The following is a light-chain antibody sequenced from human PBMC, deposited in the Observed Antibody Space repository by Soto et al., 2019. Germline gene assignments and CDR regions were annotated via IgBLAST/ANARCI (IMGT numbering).Light chain of an antibody. CDR3: QQYNSWPPIT. Sequence: EIVLTQSPGTLSLSPGERATLSCRASENVATSYLGWYQQKPGQAPRLVIYGASTRATGIPARFSGGGSGTEFTLTISSLQSEDFAVYYCQQYNSWPPITFGQGTRLEIK. V-gene: IGKV3-15*01. CDR2: GAS. CDR1: ENVATSY. J-gene: IGKJ5*01.